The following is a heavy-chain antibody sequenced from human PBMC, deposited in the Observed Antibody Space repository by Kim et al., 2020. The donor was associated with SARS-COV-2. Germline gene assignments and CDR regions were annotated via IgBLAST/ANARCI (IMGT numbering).Heavy chain of an antibody. V-gene: IGHV3-48*03. Sequence: GGSLRLSCAASGFTFSSYEMNWVRQAPGKGLEWVSYISSSGSTIYYADSVKGRFTISRDNAKNSLYLQMNSLRAEDTAVYYCARVRYYDSSGYYSMWAPDAFDIWGQGTMVTVSS. CDR1: GFTFSSYE. D-gene: IGHD3-22*01. CDR2: ISSSGSTI. CDR3: ARVRYYDSSGYYSMWAPDAFDI. J-gene: IGHJ3*02.